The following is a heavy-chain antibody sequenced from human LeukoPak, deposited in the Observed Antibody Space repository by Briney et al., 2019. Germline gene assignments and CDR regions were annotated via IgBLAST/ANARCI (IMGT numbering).Heavy chain of an antibody. Sequence: PGGSLRLSCAASGFTFSSYAMSWVRQAPGEGLEWVSAISGSGGSTYYADSVKGRFTISRDNSKNTLYLQMNSLRAEDTAVYYCAKGTPTFGGVIAPFDYWGQGTLVTVSS. J-gene: IGHJ4*02. CDR2: ISGSGGST. CDR1: GFTFSSYA. V-gene: IGHV3-23*01. CDR3: AKGTPTFGGVIAPFDY. D-gene: IGHD3-16*02.